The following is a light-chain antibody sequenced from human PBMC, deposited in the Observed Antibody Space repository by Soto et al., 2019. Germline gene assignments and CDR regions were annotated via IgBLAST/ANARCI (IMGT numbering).Light chain of an antibody. J-gene: IGLJ2*01. Sequence: QPVLTQPPSVSGAPGQRVTISCTGSSSNIGAGYDVYWYQQLPGTAPKLLIYGNNNRPSGVPDRFSGSKSGTSASLAITGLQAEDEADYYCQSFDSSFRRVFGGGNKLTVL. CDR3: QSFDSSFRRV. CDR1: SSNIGAGYD. CDR2: GNN. V-gene: IGLV1-40*01.